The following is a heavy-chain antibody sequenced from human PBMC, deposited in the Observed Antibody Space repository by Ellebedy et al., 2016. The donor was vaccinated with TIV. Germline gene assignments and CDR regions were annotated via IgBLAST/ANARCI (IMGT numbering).Heavy chain of an antibody. Sequence: SVKVSXXASGGTFSSYAISWVRQAPGQGLEWMGGIIPIFGTANYAQKFQGRVTITADKSTSTAYMELSSLRSEDTAVYYCARGSGYYYDSSRYGMDVWGQGTTVTVSS. CDR3: ARGSGYYYDSSRYGMDV. V-gene: IGHV1-69*06. CDR1: GGTFSSYA. J-gene: IGHJ6*02. CDR2: IIPIFGTA. D-gene: IGHD3-22*01.